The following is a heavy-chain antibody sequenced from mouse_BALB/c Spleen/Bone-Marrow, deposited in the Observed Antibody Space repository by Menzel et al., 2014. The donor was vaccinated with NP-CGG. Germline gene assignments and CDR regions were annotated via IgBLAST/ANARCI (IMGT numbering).Heavy chain of an antibody. J-gene: IGHJ4*01. V-gene: IGHV2-5*01. CDR3: AKIGTTTGAMDY. CDR1: GFSLTSYG. Sequence: VHLVESGPGLVQPSQSLSITCTVSGFSLTSYGVHWVRQSPGKGLEWLGVIWRGGSTDYNAAFMSRLSITKDNSKSLVFFKMNSLQADDTAIYYCAKIGTTTGAMDYWGQGTSVTVSS. CDR2: IWRGGST. D-gene: IGHD2-14*01.